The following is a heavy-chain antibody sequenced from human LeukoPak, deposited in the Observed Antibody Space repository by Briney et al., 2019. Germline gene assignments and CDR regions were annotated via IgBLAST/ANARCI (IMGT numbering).Heavy chain of an antibody. Sequence: SQTLSLTCTVSGGSISSGSYYWSWIRQHPGKGLEWIGYIYYIGTTYYNPSLKSRVSISESTSKNQFSLTLSSVTAADRAVYYCARDTGMGYYDSSGYYSDAFDIWGQGTMVTVSS. CDR2: IYYIGTT. CDR3: ARDTGMGYYDSSGYYSDAFDI. CDR1: GGSISSGSYY. V-gene: IGHV4-31*03. D-gene: IGHD3-22*01. J-gene: IGHJ3*02.